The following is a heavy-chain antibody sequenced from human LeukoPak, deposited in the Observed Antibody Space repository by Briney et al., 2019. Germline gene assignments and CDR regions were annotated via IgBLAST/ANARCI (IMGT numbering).Heavy chain of an antibody. CDR2: ISSSGSTI. Sequence: GGSLRLSCAASGFTFSDYYMSWIRQAPGKGLERVSYISSSGSTIYYADSVEGRFTISRDNAKNSLYLQMNSLRAEDTAVYYCARDQYYYYGMDVWGQGTTVTVSS. CDR3: ARDQYYYYGMDV. CDR1: GFTFSDYY. V-gene: IGHV3-11*01. J-gene: IGHJ6*02.